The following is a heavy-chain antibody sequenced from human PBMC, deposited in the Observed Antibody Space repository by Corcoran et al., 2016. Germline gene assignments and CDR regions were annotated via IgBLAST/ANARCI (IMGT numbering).Heavy chain of an antibody. D-gene: IGHD5-18*01. J-gene: IGHJ4*02. Sequence: QVQLQQWGAGLLKPSETLSLTCAVYGGSFSGYYWSWIRQPPGKGLEWIGEINHSGSTNYNPSLKSRVTISVDTSKNQFSLKLSSVTAADTAVYYWASATRRGYSDGGGPYFDYWGQGTLVTVSS. CDR2: INHSGST. CDR1: GGSFSGYY. V-gene: IGHV4-34*01. CDR3: ASATRRGYSDGGGPYFDY.